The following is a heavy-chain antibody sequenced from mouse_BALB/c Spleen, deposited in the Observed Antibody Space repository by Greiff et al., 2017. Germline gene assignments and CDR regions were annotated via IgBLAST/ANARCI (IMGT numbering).Heavy chain of an antibody. Sequence: EVQLQQSGAELVKPGASVKLSCTASGFNIKDTYMHWVKQRPEQGLEWIGRIDPANGNTKYDPKFQGKATITADTSSDTAYLQLSSLTSADTAVYSSARFSCGYDGFVNWGQGTTLTVSS. CDR2: IDPANGNT. J-gene: IGHJ2*01. D-gene: IGHD2-2*01. V-gene: IGHV14-3*02. CDR3: ARFSCGYDGFVN. CDR1: GFNIKDTY.